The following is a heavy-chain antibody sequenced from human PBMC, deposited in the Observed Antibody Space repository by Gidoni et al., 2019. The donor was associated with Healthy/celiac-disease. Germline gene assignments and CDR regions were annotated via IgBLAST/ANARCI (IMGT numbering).Heavy chain of an antibody. V-gene: IGHV3-49*04. J-gene: IGHJ4*02. CDR2: IRSKAYGGTT. CDR1: GFTFGDYA. D-gene: IGHD6-13*01. CDR3: TRDLPGYSSSWFGYFDY. Sequence: EVQLVESGGGLVQPGRSLRLSCTASGFTFGDYAMSWVRQAPGKGLEWVGFIRSKAYGGTTEYAASVKGRFTISRDDSKSIAYLQMNSLKTEDTAVYYCTRDLPGYSSSWFGYFDYWGQGTLVTVSS.